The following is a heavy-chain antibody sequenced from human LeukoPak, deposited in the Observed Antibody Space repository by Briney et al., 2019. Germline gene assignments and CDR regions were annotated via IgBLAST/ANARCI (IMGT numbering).Heavy chain of an antibody. J-gene: IGHJ4*02. D-gene: IGHD5-12*01. CDR2: ISGSGDST. V-gene: IGHV3-23*01. CDR3: AKDLVATSATYFDY. CDR1: GFTFSSYT. Sequence: PGGSLRLSCAASGFTFSSYTMTWVRQAPGKGLEWVSGISGSGDSTYYADSVKGRFTISRDNSKNTLYLQMNSLRAEDTAVYYCAKDLVATSATYFDYWGQGTLVTVSS.